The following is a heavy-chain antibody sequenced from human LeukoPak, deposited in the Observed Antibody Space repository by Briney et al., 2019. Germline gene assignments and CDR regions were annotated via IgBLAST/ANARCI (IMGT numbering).Heavy chain of an antibody. D-gene: IGHD2-2*02. CDR2: ISYDGSNK. CDR3: ARGPSGYCSSTSCYTPTPDVGAFDI. CDR1: GFTFSSYA. Sequence: PGGSLRLSCAASGFTFSSYAMHWVRQAPGKGLEWVAVISYDGSNKYYADSVKGRFTISRDNSKNTLYLQMNSLRAEDTAVYYCARGPSGYCSSTSCYTPTPDVGAFDIWGQGTMVTVSS. J-gene: IGHJ3*02. V-gene: IGHV3-30-3*01.